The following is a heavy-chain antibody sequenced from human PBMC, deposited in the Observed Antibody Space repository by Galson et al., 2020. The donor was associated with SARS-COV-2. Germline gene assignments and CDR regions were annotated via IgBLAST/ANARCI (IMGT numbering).Heavy chain of an antibody. CDR2: ITYDGSHK. Sequence: QLGESLKISCAASGFTFTSYTFHWVRQAPGKGLEWVSAITYDGSHKYYADSVKGRFTISRDKSKSTLYLQVNSLSAEDTAVYYCARDRVATMLGDYGMDVWGQGTTVTVSS. V-gene: IGHV3-30*04. CDR1: GFTFTSYT. CDR3: ARDRVATMLGDYGMDV. J-gene: IGHJ6*02. D-gene: IGHD5-12*01.